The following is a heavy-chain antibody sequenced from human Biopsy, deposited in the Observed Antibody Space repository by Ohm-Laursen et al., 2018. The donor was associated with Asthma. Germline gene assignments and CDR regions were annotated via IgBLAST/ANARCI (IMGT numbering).Heavy chain of an antibody. CDR3: ARDMNRDGWYFDS. CDR2: ISYDGSNK. V-gene: IGHV3-30-3*01. Sequence: SLRLSCAASGFTFSTYAMHWVRQAPGKGLEWVAVISYDGSNKYYADSVKGRFTISRDNSKNTLYLQMNSLRGDDTAVYYCARDMNRDGWYFDSWGQGTLVTVSS. J-gene: IGHJ4*02. D-gene: IGHD5-24*01. CDR1: GFTFSTYA.